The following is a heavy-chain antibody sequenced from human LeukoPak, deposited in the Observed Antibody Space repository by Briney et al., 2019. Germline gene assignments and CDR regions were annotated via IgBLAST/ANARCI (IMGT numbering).Heavy chain of an antibody. J-gene: IGHJ4*02. CDR2: IRSKAYGGTT. CDR1: GFTFGDYA. V-gene: IGHV3-49*04. Sequence: GGSLRLSXTASGFTFGDYAMSWVRQSPGKGLEWVGFIRSKAYGGTTEYAASVKGSFTISRDDSKSIAYLQMNSLKTEDTAVYYCSLRVGATAPFDYWGQGTLVTVSS. D-gene: IGHD1-26*01. CDR3: SLRVGATAPFDY.